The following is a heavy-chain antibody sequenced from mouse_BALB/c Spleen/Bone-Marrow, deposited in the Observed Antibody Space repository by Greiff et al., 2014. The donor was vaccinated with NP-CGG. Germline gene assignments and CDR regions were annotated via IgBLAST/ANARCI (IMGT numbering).Heavy chain of an antibody. CDR3: SSLYYRDDREDY. CDR1: GFTFSSYG. D-gene: IGHD2-14*01. Sequence: DVKLVESGGDLVKPGGSLKLSCAASGFTFSSYGMSWVRQTPDKRLEWVATISSGGSYTYYPDSVKGRFNISRDNAKNTLYLQVSSMKTEDTAMYYCSSLYYRDDREDYWGQGTSVTVSS. CDR2: ISSGGSYT. V-gene: IGHV5-6*02. J-gene: IGHJ4*01.